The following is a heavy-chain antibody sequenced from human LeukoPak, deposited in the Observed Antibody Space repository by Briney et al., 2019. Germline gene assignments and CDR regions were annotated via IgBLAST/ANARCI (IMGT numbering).Heavy chain of an antibody. CDR3: ARDTYDFWSGPNGFYFDY. CDR1: GFTFSSYA. D-gene: IGHD3-3*01. J-gene: IGHJ4*02. CDR2: ISGSGNRT. Sequence: GGSLRLSCAASGFTFSSYAMSWVRQAPGKGLEWVSSISGSGNRTYYADSVKGRFTISRDNAKNSLYLQMNSLRAEDTAVYYCARDTYDFWSGPNGFYFDYWGQGTLVTVSS. V-gene: IGHV3-23*01.